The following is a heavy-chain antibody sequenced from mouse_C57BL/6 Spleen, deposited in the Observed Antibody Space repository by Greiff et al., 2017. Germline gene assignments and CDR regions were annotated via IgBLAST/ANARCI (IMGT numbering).Heavy chain of an antibody. J-gene: IGHJ4*01. CDR2: INPSNGGT. Sequence: QVQLQQPGTELVKPGASVKLSCKASGYTFTSYWMHWVKQRPGQGLEWIGNINPSNGGTNYNEKFKSKATLTVDKSSSTAYMQLSILTSEDSAVYYCARGLYYYGSSYYAMDYWGQGTSVTVSS. CDR1: GYTFTSYW. CDR3: ARGLYYYGSSYYAMDY. V-gene: IGHV1-53*01. D-gene: IGHD1-1*01.